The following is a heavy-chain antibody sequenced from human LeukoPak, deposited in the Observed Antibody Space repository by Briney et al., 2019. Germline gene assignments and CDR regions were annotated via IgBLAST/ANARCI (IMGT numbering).Heavy chain of an antibody. CDR3: PKDRGSLTRSWYTGY. Sequence: ASVKVSCKASGYTFTGYHIHWVRQAPGQGLEGMGRINPYSGDTNFAQKFQGRVTMTRDTSITTAYTDLSSLTPDDTAVYFLPKDRGSLTRSWYTGYCGQGTQVTVPS. CDR2: INPYSGDT. CDR1: GYTFTGYH. D-gene: IGHD6-13*01. J-gene: IGHJ4*02. V-gene: IGHV1-2*06.